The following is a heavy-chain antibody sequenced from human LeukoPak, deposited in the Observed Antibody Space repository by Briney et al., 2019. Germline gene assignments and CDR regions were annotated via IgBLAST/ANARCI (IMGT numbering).Heavy chain of an antibody. J-gene: IGHJ5*02. CDR3: AKDRGFGEFLGYEP. V-gene: IGHV3-23*01. Sequence: GGSLRLSCAASGCTFSSYDMSWVRQAPGKGLEWVSAISDSGGSTYYADSVKRRFTISRDNSKNTLYLQMNSLRAEDTAVYYCAKDRGFGEFLGYEPWGQGTLVTVSS. CDR2: ISDSGGST. D-gene: IGHD3-10*01. CDR1: GCTFSSYD.